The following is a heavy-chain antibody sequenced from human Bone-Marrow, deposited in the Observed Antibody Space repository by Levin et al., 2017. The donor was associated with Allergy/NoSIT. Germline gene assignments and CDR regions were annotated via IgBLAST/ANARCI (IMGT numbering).Heavy chain of an antibody. CDR1: AYTFTGQY. V-gene: IGHV1-2*06. D-gene: IGHD1-26*01. CDR3: ADGSASNKYGIDL. CDR2: INPNTGVT. J-gene: IGHJ6*02. Sequence: GESLKISCEASAYTFTGQYMHWVRQAPGQGLEWMGRINPNTGVTNYAQKFQGRVTLTLDTSISTAYMELSRLSSDDTAVYYCADGSASNKYGIDLWGQGTTVTVSS.